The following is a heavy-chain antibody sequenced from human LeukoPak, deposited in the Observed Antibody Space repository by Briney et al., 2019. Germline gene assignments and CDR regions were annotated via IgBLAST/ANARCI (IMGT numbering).Heavy chain of an antibody. D-gene: IGHD1-26*01. CDR3: AKSRELWTYWYFDL. J-gene: IGHJ2*01. CDR1: GFTFSSYS. CDR2: ISNNGGYT. Sequence: GGSLRLSCAASGFTFSSYSMNWVRQAPGKGLEWVSAISNNGGYTYYADSVQGRFTISRDNSKSTLCLQMNSLRAEDTAVYYCAKSRELWTYWYFDLWGRGILVTVSS. V-gene: IGHV3-23*01.